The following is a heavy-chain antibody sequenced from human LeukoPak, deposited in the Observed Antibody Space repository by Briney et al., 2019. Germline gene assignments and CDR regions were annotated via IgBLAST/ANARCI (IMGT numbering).Heavy chain of an antibody. CDR2: IKQDGSEK. CDR3: ARICGYCNDAFDI. D-gene: IGHD3-9*01. Sequence: GGSLRLSCAASGFTFSSYEMNWVRQAPGKGLEWVANIKQDGSEKYYVDSVKGRFTISRDNAKNSLYLQMNSLRAEDTAVYYCARICGYCNDAFDIWGQGTMVTVSS. CDR1: GFTFSSYE. J-gene: IGHJ3*02. V-gene: IGHV3-7*01.